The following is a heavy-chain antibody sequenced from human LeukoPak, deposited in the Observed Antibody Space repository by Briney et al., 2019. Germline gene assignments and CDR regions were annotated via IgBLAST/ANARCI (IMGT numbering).Heavy chain of an antibody. CDR3: SRDLLMYYSGSGEST. Sequence: GASVKVSCKASGYTFTGYNIHWGRQAPGQGPGWMGWINPHSGATNYAQKFQGRVSMTRDTSISTAFMELSSLRSDDTAMYYCSRDLLMYYSGSGESTWGQGTQVTVSS. J-gene: IGHJ5*02. CDR2: INPHSGAT. D-gene: IGHD3-10*01. V-gene: IGHV1-2*02. CDR1: GYTFTGYN.